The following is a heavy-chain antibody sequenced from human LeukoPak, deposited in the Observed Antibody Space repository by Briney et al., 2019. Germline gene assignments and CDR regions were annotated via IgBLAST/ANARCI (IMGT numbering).Heavy chain of an antibody. D-gene: IGHD5-24*01. CDR3: AREWHDAFDI. J-gene: IGHJ3*02. CDR2: INSDGSST. V-gene: IGHV3-74*01. Sequence: PGGSLRLSCAPSGFTFTSYWMHWVRQAPGKGLVWVSRINSDGSSTSYADSVSGRFTISRDDAKNTLYLEVNSLRAEDTAVYYCAREWHDAFDIWGQGTMVTVSS. CDR1: GFTFTSYW.